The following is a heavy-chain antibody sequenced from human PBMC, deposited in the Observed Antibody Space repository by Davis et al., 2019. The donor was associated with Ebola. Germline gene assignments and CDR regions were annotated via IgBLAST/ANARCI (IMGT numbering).Heavy chain of an antibody. CDR1: GGTFSSYA. V-gene: IGHV1-69*06. D-gene: IGHD3-3*01. Sequence: SVKVSCKASGGTFSSYAISWVRQAPGQGLEWMGGIIPIFGTANYAQKFQGRVTITADKSTSTAYMELSSLRSEDTAVYYCANRRDFWSGYAYWGQGTLVTVSS. CDR2: IIPIFGTA. CDR3: ANRRDFWSGYAY. J-gene: IGHJ4*02.